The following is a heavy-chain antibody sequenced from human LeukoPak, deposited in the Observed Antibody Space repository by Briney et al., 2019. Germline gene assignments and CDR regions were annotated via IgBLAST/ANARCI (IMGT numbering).Heavy chain of an antibody. Sequence: SETLSLTCTVSGGSISSGGYYWSWIRQHPGKGLEWIWYIYYSGSTYYDPSLKSRVTISVDTSKNQFSLKLSSVTAADTAVYYCARYSSGPNWFDPWGQGTLVTVSS. V-gene: IGHV4-31*03. D-gene: IGHD6-19*01. J-gene: IGHJ5*02. CDR1: GGSISSGGYY. CDR2: IYYSGST. CDR3: ARYSSGPNWFDP.